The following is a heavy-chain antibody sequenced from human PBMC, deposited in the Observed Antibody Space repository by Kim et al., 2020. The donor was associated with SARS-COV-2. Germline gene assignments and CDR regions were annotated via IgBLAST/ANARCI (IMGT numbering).Heavy chain of an antibody. CDR1: GGTFSSYA. CDR2: IIPIFGTA. J-gene: IGHJ5*02. Sequence: SVKVSCKASGGTFSSYAISWVRQAPGQGLEWMGGIIPIFGTANYAQKFQGRVTITADESTSTAYMELSSLRSEDTAVYYCARAVVFQNWFDPWGQGTLVTVSS. V-gene: IGHV1-69*13. CDR3: ARAVVFQNWFDP. D-gene: IGHD2-15*01.